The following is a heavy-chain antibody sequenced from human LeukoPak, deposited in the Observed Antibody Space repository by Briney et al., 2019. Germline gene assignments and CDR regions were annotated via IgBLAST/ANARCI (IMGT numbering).Heavy chain of an antibody. V-gene: IGHV1-46*01. D-gene: IGHD1-26*01. CDR2: INPSGGST. J-gene: IGHJ3*02. CDR1: GYTFTSYY. Sequence: ASVKVSCRASGYTFTSYYMHWVRQAPGQGLEWMGIINPSGGSTSYAQKFQGRVTITADKSTSTAYMELSSLRSEDTAVYYCARPMYSGSYYRAFDIWGQGTMVTVSS. CDR3: ARPMYSGSYYRAFDI.